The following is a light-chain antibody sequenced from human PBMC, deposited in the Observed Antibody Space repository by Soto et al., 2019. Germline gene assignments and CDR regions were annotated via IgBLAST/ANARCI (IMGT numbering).Light chain of an antibody. V-gene: IGLV2-14*01. Sequence: QSVLTQPASVSGSPGQSITIACTGTNRDVGSYNLVSWYQQRPGEAPKLIISEVRNRPSGISYRFTGSKSGNTASLTISGLQAEDEDDYYCSSYTTTSTLVFGGGTMLTVL. CDR2: EVR. CDR3: SSYTTTSTLV. J-gene: IGLJ3*02. CDR1: NRDVGSYNL.